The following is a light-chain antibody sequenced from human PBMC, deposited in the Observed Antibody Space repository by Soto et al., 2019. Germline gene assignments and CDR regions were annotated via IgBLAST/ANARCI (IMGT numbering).Light chain of an antibody. V-gene: IGKV3-20*01. Sequence: EIVMTQSPATLSVSPGERATLSCKASQGAGSSYSAWYQQKPGQAPRLLIYGASNRATGIPDRFSGSGSGTDFTLTISILEPEDFTVYYCQQYGSSSWTFGQGTKVDIK. J-gene: IGKJ1*01. CDR2: GAS. CDR1: QGAGSSY. CDR3: QQYGSSSWT.